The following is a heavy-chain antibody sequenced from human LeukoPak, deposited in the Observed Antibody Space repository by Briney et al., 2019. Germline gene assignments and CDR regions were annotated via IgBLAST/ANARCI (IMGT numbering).Heavy chain of an antibody. D-gene: IGHD2-2*01. CDR2: ISAYNGNT. V-gene: IGHV1-18*01. Sequence: ASVKVSCKASGYTFTSYGISWVRQAPGQGLEWMGWISAYNGNTNYAQKLQGRVTMTTDTSTSTAYMELRSLRSDDTAVYYCARDPGYCSSTSCLERKGPYFDYWGQGTLVTVSS. CDR1: GYTFTSYG. CDR3: ARDPGYCSSTSCLERKGPYFDY. J-gene: IGHJ4*02.